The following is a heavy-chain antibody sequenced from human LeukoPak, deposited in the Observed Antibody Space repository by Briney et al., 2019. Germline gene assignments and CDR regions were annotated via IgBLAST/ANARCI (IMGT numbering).Heavy chain of an antibody. D-gene: IGHD5-12*01. J-gene: IGHJ4*02. CDR1: GYTFTDYY. Sequence: ASVKVSCKASGYTFTDYYIHWVRQAPGQGLEWMGWITPRSGGTKYAQKFQGRVTMTRDTSISTAYMELSRLRSDDTAVYYCTRRMGSGYDFGYWGRGTLVTVSS. CDR2: ITPRSGGT. V-gene: IGHV1-2*02. CDR3: TRRMGSGYDFGY.